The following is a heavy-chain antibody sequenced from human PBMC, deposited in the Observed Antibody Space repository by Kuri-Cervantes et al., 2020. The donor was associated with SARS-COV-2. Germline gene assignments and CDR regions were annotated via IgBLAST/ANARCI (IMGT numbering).Heavy chain of an antibody. D-gene: IGHD5-24*01. V-gene: IGHV1-45*01. J-gene: IGHJ3*02. Sequence: SVKVSCKTSGVSFDYRFLHWVRQAPGQPLEWMGWITPFNGNTNYAQRFQDRVTITRDRSMSTAYMELSSLRSEDTAMYYCARSGPGAISREDGACDIWGQGTMVTVSS. CDR3: ARSGPGAISREDGACDI. CDR1: GVSFDYRF. CDR2: ITPFNGNT.